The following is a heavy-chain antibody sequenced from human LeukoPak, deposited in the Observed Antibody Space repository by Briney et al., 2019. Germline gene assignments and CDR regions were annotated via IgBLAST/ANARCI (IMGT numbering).Heavy chain of an antibody. CDR1: GFTFSSYC. D-gene: IGHD4-17*01. CDR2: IISDGSST. CDR3: ARWGPYGDYETFPSYYYYGMDV. Sequence: GGSLRLSCAASGFTFSSYCMHWVRQAPGKGLVWVSRIISDGSSTSYAASVKGRFTISRDNAKSTLYLQMNSLRVEGPAVYYCARWGPYGDYETFPSYYYYGMDVWGKGTTVTVSA. V-gene: IGHV3-74*01. J-gene: IGHJ6*04.